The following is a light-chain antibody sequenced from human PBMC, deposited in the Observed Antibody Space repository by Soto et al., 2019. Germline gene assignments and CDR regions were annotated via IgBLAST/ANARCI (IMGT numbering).Light chain of an antibody. J-gene: IGLJ2*01. Sequence: QSALTQPASVSGSPGQSITISCTGTSSDVGGYNYVSWYQQHPGKAPKLMIYDVSNRPSGVSNRFSGSKSGNTASLTISGLQAEDEADYYCSSYTSSSTLGFGGGTKLTLL. V-gene: IGLV2-14*01. CDR2: DVS. CDR1: SSDVGGYNY. CDR3: SSYTSSSTLG.